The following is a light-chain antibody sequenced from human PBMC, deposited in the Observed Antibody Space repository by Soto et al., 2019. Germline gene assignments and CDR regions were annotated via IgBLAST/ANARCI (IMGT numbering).Light chain of an antibody. J-gene: IGLJ1*01. CDR1: SSDVGGYNY. CDR3: AAWDDSSYV. Sequence: QSVLTQPPSASGSPGQSVAISCTGTSSDVGGYNYVSWYQQHPGKAPKLMIYEVNKRPSGVPDRFSGSKSGNTASLTVSGLQAEDEADYYCAAWDDSSYVFGTGTKVTVL. CDR2: EVN. V-gene: IGLV2-8*01.